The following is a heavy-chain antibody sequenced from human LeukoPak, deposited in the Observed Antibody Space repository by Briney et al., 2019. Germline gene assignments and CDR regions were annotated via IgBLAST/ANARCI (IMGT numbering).Heavy chain of an antibody. Sequence: PSETLSLTCTVSGGSVSSSSYYWGWVRQPPGKGLEWIASIYYSGNTYHNPSLKSRVTISVDTSKNQFSLKLSSVTAADTAVYYCARHVRGASNAFDIWGQGTMVTVSS. CDR2: IYYSGNT. J-gene: IGHJ3*02. D-gene: IGHD1-26*01. CDR1: GGSVSSSSYY. V-gene: IGHV4-39*01. CDR3: ARHVRGASNAFDI.